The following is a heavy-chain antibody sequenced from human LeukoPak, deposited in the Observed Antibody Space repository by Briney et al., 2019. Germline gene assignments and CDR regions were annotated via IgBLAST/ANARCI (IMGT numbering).Heavy chain of an antibody. CDR1: GGSISSSSYY. Sequence: SETLSLTCTVSGGSISSSSYYWGWIRQPPGKGLEWIGTSYYSGTTYYNPSLKSRVAISVDTSTNQFSLNLTSVTAADTAVYYCAAYYYYYYIDVWGKGTTVTVSS. V-gene: IGHV4-39*01. CDR2: SYYSGTT. CDR3: AAYYYYYYIDV. J-gene: IGHJ6*03.